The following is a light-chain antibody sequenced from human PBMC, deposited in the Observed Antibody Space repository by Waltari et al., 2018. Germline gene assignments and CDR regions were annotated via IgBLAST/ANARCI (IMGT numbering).Light chain of an antibody. CDR3: QSYVASL. CDR1: RGSLASNY. CDR2: DDD. V-gene: IGLV6-57*04. Sequence: NFLLAQAHSVSESPGKTVTVSCTRNRGSLASNYLQCCRHRPGSAPKFVIHDDDQRPSGGPHRFSDSIDSSSNSASLTISGLKTGDDTDYNCQSYVASLFGGGTKLTVL. J-gene: IGLJ2*01.